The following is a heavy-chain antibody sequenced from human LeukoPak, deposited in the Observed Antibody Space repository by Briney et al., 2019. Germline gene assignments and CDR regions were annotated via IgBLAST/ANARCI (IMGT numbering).Heavy chain of an antibody. CDR3: ARGTIAAAGYYYFDY. J-gene: IGHJ4*02. D-gene: IGHD6-13*01. V-gene: IGHV3-7*04. CDR1: GFTFSSHW. Sequence: GVTLRLSCAASGFTFSSHWMIWVRQAPGKGLEWVVNIKQDGSEKYYVDSVKGRFTISRDNAKNSLYLQMNSLRAEDTAVYYCARGTIAAAGYYYFDYWGQGTQVTVSS. CDR2: IKQDGSEK.